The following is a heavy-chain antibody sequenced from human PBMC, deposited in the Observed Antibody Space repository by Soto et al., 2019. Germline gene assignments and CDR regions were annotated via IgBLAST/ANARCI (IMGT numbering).Heavy chain of an antibody. J-gene: IGHJ4*02. V-gene: IGHV4-59*12. CDR2: IYYSGST. CDR3: ARGPSQDVQVVVAATPGSVDY. CDR1: GGSISSYY. Sequence: SETLSLTCTVSGGSISSYYWSWIRQPPGKGLEWIGYIYYSGSTNYNPSLKSRVTISVDTSKNQFSLKLSSVTAADTAVYYCARGPSQDVQVVVAATPGSVDYWGQGTLVTVSS. D-gene: IGHD2-15*01.